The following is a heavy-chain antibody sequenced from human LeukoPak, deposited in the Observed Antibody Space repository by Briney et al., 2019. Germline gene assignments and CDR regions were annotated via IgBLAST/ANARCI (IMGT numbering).Heavy chain of an antibody. CDR1: GFSFSAYY. V-gene: IGHV3-7*04. D-gene: IGHD3-10*02. J-gene: IGHJ4*02. Sequence: RSLRLSCAASGFSFSAYYMNWVRQAPGKGPEWLANINQAGSVQNYVDSVRGRFTISRDNAKNSLFLQMNSLRAEDTAVYYCARAVRGGADTYWGQGTLVAVSS. CDR2: INQAGSVQ. CDR3: ARAVRGGADTY.